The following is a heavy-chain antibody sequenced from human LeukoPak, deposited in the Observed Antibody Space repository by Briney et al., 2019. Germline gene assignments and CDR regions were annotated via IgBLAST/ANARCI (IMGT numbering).Heavy chain of an antibody. V-gene: IGHV4-59*01. D-gene: IGHD6-6*01. Sequence: PSETLSLTCTVSGGSISSSYWSWIRQPPGKGLEWIGYIYYSGSTNYNPSLKSRVTISVDTSKNQFSLKLSSVTAADTAVYYCARVAQQLVVGYYYYYMDVWGKGTTVTVSS. CDR2: IYYSGST. CDR3: ARVAQQLVVGYYYYYMDV. CDR1: GGSISSSY. J-gene: IGHJ6*03.